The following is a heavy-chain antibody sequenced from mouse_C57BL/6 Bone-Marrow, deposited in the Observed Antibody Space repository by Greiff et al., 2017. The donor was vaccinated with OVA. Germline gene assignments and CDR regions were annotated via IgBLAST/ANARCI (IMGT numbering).Heavy chain of an antibody. CDR1: GYAFSSYW. CDR3: TTDGTPYFDY. J-gene: IGHJ2*01. D-gene: IGHD2-1*01. Sequence: QVQLQQSGAELVKPGASVKISCKASGYAFSSYWMNWVKQRPGKGLEWIGQIYPGDGDTNYNGKFKGKATLTADKSSSTAYMQLSSLTSEDTAVYYCTTDGTPYFDYWGQGTTLTVSS. V-gene: IGHV1-80*01. CDR2: IYPGDGDT.